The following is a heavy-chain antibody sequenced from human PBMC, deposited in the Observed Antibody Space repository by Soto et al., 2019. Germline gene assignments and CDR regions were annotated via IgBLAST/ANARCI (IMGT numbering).Heavy chain of an antibody. V-gene: IGHV3-21*01. CDR2: ISSGSSNI. CDR3: ASATVVAGTFDF. CDR1: GFACRSYN. D-gene: IGHD2-15*01. Sequence: PGGSLTLSCAGSGFACRSYNMNWVRQPPGKGLEWVASISSGSSNIYYADSVKGRFTISRDNAKDSLYLQMDSLRAEDSAVYYCASATVVAGTFDFWGQGTLLTVSS. J-gene: IGHJ4*02.